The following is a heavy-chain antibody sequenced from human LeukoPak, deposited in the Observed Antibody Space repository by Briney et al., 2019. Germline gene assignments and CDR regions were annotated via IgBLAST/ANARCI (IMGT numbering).Heavy chain of an antibody. V-gene: IGHV3-30*02. Sequence: PAGSLRLSCAASGFTFNTYGMHWVRQAPGKGLEWVAFIRYDGSTKYHADSVKGRFTISRDNSKNTLYLQMNSLRGEDTAVYYCAKGHPAVNYYFYMDVWGKGTTVTVCS. J-gene: IGHJ6*03. D-gene: IGHD2-2*01. CDR2: IRYDGSTK. CDR3: AKGHPAVNYYFYMDV. CDR1: GFTFNTYG.